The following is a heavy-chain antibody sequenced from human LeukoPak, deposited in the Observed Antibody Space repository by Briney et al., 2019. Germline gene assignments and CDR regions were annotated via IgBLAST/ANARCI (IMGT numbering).Heavy chain of an antibody. CDR3: ARDLTGPGDY. D-gene: IGHD1-14*01. Sequence: SVNVSCKASGGTFSSYAISWVRQAPGQGLEWMGGIIPIFGTANYAQKFQGRVTITADESTSTAYMELSSLRSDDTAVYYCARDLTGPGDYWGQGTLVTVSS. V-gene: IGHV1-69*13. CDR2: IIPIFGTA. J-gene: IGHJ4*02. CDR1: GGTFSSYA.